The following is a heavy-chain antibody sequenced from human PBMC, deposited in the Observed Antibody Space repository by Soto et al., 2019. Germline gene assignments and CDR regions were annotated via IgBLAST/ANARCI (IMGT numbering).Heavy chain of an antibody. D-gene: IGHD2-2*01. CDR2: INPNSGGT. CDR1: GYTFTSCY. CDR3: ARVGSSPPGGMDV. V-gene: IGHV1-2*04. J-gene: IGHJ6*02. Sequence: ASVKVSCKASGYTFTSCYMHWVRQAPGQGLEWMGWINPNSGGTNYAQKFQGWVTMTRDTSISTAYMELSRLRSDDTAVYYCARVGSSPPGGMDVWGQGTTVTVSS.